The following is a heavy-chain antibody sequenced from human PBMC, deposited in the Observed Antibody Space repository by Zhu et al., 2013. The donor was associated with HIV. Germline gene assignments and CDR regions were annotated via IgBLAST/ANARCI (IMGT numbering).Heavy chain of an antibody. V-gene: IGHV1-18*04. CDR3: ARRYSGTAHFDY. Sequence: QVQLVQSGAEVKKPGASVKVSCKASGYNFTGYYMHWVRQAPGQGLEWMGWISGYNGNTNYAQKLQGRVTMTRDTSTSTAYMDLRSLRSDDTAVYYCARRYSGTAHFDYWGQGTLVTVSS. CDR2: ISGYNGNT. D-gene: IGHD1-26*01. J-gene: IGHJ4*02. CDR1: GYNFTGYY.